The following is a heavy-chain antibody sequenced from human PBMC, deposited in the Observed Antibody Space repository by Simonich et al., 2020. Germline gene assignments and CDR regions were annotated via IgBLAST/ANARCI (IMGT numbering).Heavy chain of an antibody. Sequence: QVQLVQSGAEVKKPGSSVKVSCKASGGTFSSYAISWVRQAPGQGLEWMGVVIPITGIANYEQKFQGSVTMTADKSTSTAYMELSSLRSEDTAVYYCARGGLADRRIVYYYYMDAWGKGTTVTVSS. CDR1: GGTFSSYA. D-gene: IGHD2-15*01. V-gene: IGHV1-69*17. J-gene: IGHJ6*03. CDR3: ARGGLADRRIVYYYYMDA. CDR2: VIPITGIA.